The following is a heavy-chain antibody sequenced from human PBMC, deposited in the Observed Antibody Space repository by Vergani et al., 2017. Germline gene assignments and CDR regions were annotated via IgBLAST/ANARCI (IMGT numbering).Heavy chain of an antibody. CDR2: ISWNSGAV. Sequence: EVDLVESGGGLAQPGGSLRLSCEASGITFWKFGMHWVRQGPGKGLEWVSGISWNSGAVDYADSVRGRFTISRDNAKNSLYLQMNRLRAEDTAVYYCARVSDYVWGSYRYTYFDYWGQGTLVTVSS. V-gene: IGHV3-9*01. D-gene: IGHD3-16*02. CDR1: GITFWKFG. CDR3: ARVSDYVWGSYRYTYFDY. J-gene: IGHJ4*02.